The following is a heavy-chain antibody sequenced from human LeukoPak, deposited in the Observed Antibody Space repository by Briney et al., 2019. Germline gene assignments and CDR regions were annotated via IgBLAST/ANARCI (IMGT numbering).Heavy chain of an antibody. Sequence: ASVKVSCKASGYTFTGYYMHWVRQAPGQGLEWMGWINPNSGGTKYAQKFQGRVTMTRDTSISTAYMELSSLRSDDMAVYYCAKTFTSRLLWFGELNHWGQGTLVTVSS. CDR2: INPNSGGT. CDR3: AKTFTSRLLWFGELNH. J-gene: IGHJ5*02. D-gene: IGHD3-10*01. V-gene: IGHV1-2*02. CDR1: GYTFTGYY.